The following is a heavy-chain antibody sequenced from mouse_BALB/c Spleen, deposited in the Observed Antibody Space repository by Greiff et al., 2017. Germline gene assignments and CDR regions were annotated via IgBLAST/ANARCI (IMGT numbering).Heavy chain of an antibody. CDR2: IWGDGST. CDR3: AREYEGYYYAMDY. D-gene: IGHD2-14*01. CDR1: GFSLTGYG. J-gene: IGHJ4*01. Sequence: QVQLQQSGPGLVAPSQSLSITCTVSGFSLTGYGVNWVRQPPGKGLEWLGMIWGDGSTDYNSALKSRLSISKDNSKSQVFLKMNSLQTDDTARYYCAREYEGYYYAMDYWGQGTSVTVSS. V-gene: IGHV2-6-7*01.